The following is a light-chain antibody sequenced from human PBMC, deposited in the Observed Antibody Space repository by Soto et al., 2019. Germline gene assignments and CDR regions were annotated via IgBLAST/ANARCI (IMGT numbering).Light chain of an antibody. V-gene: IGKV1-5*01. J-gene: IGKJ1*01. CDR2: DAS. Sequence: DIQMTQSPSTLSASVGDRVTITFRASQSISSWLAWYQQKPGKAPKLLIYDASTLESGVPSRFSGSRSGTEFTLTISSLQPDDFATYYCQQYNSYSWTFGQGTKVDIK. CDR1: QSISSW. CDR3: QQYNSYSWT.